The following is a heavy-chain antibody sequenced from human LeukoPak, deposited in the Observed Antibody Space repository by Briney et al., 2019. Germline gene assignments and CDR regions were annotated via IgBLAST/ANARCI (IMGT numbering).Heavy chain of an antibody. V-gene: IGHV3-30-3*01. CDR2: ISYDGSNK. CDR1: GFTFSSYA. Sequence: PGGSLRLSCAASGFTFSSYAMHWVRQAPGKGLEWVAVISYDGSNKYYADSVKGRFTISRDNSKNTLYLQMNSLRAEDTAVYYCARVPWIHLWLGAFDIWGQGTMVTVSS. CDR3: ARVPWIHLWLGAFDI. J-gene: IGHJ3*02. D-gene: IGHD5-18*01.